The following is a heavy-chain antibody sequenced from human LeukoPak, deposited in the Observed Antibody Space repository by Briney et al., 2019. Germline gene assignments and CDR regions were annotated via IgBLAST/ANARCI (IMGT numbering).Heavy chain of an antibody. CDR2: IFYTGST. J-gene: IGHJ4*02. CDR3: ARDPSQDYYGSGSYSD. V-gene: IGHV4-59*12. D-gene: IGHD3-10*01. Sequence: SETLSLTCTVSGGSISNYYWSWIRQPPGKGLEWIGYIFYTGSTNYNPSLKSRVTISVDTSKNQFSLKLSSVTAADTAVYYCARDPSQDYYGSGSYSDWGQGTLVTVSS. CDR1: GGSISNYY.